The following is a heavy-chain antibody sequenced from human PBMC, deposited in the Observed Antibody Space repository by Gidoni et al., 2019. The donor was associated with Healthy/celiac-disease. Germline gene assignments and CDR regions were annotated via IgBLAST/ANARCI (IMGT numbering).Heavy chain of an antibody. V-gene: IGHV1-69*01. Sequence: QVQLVQSGAEVTKPGSSVTVSCKASGGTFSSYALSWVRQAPGQGLEWMGGIIPIFGTANYAQKFQGRVTITADESTSTAYMELSSLRSEDTAVYYCATKWAYGDLGSADYYYYGMDVWGQGTTVTVSS. CDR3: ATKWAYGDLGSADYYYYGMDV. D-gene: IGHD4-17*01. CDR1: GGTFSSYA. J-gene: IGHJ6*02. CDR2: IIPIFGTA.